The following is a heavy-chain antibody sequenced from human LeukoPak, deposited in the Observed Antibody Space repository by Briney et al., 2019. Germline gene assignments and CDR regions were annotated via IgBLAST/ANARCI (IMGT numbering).Heavy chain of an antibody. D-gene: IGHD5-12*01. V-gene: IGHV3-48*04. CDR2: ISSSGSTI. CDR1: GITFSSYG. J-gene: IGHJ4*02. CDR3: ARVVGIVATKAFDY. Sequence: GGSLRLSCAASGITFSSYGMSWIRQAPGKGLEWVSYISSSGSTIYYADSVKGRFTISRDNAKNSLYLQMNSLRAEDTAVYYCARVVGIVATKAFDYWGQGTLVTVSS.